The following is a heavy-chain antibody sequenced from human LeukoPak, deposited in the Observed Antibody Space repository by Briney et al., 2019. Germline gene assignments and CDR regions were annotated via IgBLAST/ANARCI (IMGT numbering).Heavy chain of an antibody. Sequence: ASVKVSCKVSGYTLTELSMHWVRQAPGKGLEWVGGFDPEDGETIYAQKFQGRVTMTEDTSTDTAYMELSSLRSEDTAVYYCATGVRYSSGWYYFDYWGKGTLVTVSS. CDR3: ATGVRYSSGWYYFDY. CDR2: FDPEDGET. CDR1: GYTLTELS. J-gene: IGHJ4*02. D-gene: IGHD6-19*01. V-gene: IGHV1-24*01.